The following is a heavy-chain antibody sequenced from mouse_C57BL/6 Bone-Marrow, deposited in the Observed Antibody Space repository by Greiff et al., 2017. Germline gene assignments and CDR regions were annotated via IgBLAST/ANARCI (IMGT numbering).Heavy chain of an antibody. CDR1: GYAIPNYL. V-gene: IGHV1-54*01. CDR3: ASVGGLLRYYFDY. Sequence: QVQLKQSGAELVRPGPSVKVSCKASGYAIPNYLIEWVKQRPGQGLEWIGVITPGSGGTNSNEQFKGTETLNADKSSRTAYMQLSSLTSWDYAVSFCASVGGLLRYYFDYWGQGTTLTVSS. CDR2: ITPGSGGT. D-gene: IGHD1-1*01. J-gene: IGHJ2*01.